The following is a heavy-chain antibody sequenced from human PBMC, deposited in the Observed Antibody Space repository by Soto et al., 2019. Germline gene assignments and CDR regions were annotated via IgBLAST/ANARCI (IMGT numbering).Heavy chain of an antibody. Sequence: QVQLVQSGAEVKKHGASVKVSCTGSGYTFRSYDIHGVRQATGQGLEWMGWVNPNTGNTGYAQKFQGRVTMNRDMSKCSAYMEVNSLTSGDTAIYYCARAYGAGSFDFWCQGTFDSVSS. V-gene: IGHV1-8*01. J-gene: IGHJ5*01. CDR3: ARAYGAGSFDF. CDR1: GYTFRSYD. CDR2: VNPNTGNT. D-gene: IGHD3-10*01.